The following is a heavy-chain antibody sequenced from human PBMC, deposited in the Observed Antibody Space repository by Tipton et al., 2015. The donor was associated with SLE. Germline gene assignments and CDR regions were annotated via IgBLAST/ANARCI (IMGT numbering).Heavy chain of an antibody. Sequence: TLSLTCTVSGGSISSSNYYWSWIRQYPGKGLEWLGYIYYSGSTYYNPSLESRVTISLDTSKNQFSLNLSSVTAADTAVYYCARDVSLYCSTTSCYRVFDLWGRGTLVTVSS. D-gene: IGHD2-2*02. CDR2: IYYSGST. CDR1: GGSISSSNYY. V-gene: IGHV4-31*03. J-gene: IGHJ2*01. CDR3: ARDVSLYCSTTSCYRVFDL.